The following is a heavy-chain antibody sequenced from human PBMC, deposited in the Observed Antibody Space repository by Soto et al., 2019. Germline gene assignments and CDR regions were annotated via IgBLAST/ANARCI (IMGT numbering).Heavy chain of an antibody. D-gene: IGHD5-18*01. J-gene: IGHJ4*02. CDR2: INAGNGNT. CDR3: AFHWEDTAMAQYYFDY. CDR1: GYTFTSYA. Sequence: GASVKVSCKASGYTFTSYAMHWVRQAPGQRLEWMGWINAGNGNTKYSQKFQGRVTITADESTSTAYMELSSLRSEDTAVYYCAFHWEDTAMAQYYFDYWGQGTLVTVSS. V-gene: IGHV1-3*01.